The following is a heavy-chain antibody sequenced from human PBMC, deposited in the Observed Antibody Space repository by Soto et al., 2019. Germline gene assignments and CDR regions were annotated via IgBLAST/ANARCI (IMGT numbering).Heavy chain of an antibody. D-gene: IGHD5-12*01. J-gene: IGHJ4*02. V-gene: IGHV4-59*01. Sequence: PSETLSLTCTVSGGSISSYYWSWIRQPPGKGLEWIGYIYYSGSTNYNPSLKSRVTISVDTSKNQFSLKLSSVTAADTAVYYCASLSDYDYYFDYWGQGTLVTVSS. CDR1: GGSISSYY. CDR3: ASLSDYDYYFDY. CDR2: IYYSGST.